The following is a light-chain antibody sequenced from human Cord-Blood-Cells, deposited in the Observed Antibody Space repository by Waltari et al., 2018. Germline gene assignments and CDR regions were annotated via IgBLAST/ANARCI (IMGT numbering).Light chain of an antibody. J-gene: IGKJ2*01. V-gene: IGKV1-39*01. CDR1: QSISSY. Sequence: DRVTITCRASQSISSYLNWYQQKPGKAHKLLIYAASSLQSGVPSRFSGSGSGTDFTLTISSLQPEDFATYYCQQSYSTPYTFGQGTKLEIK. CDR2: AAS. CDR3: QQSYSTPYT.